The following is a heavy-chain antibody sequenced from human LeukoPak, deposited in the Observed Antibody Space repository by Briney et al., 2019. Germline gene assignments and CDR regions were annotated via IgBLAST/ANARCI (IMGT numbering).Heavy chain of an antibody. V-gene: IGHV3-66*01. CDR3: AKGPPESCSGGSCYDYYYYYMDV. CDR2: IYSGGST. D-gene: IGHD2-15*01. Sequence: GGSLRLSCAASGFTVSSNYMSWVRQAPGKGLEWVSVIYSGGSTYYADSVKGRFTISRDNSKNTLYLQMNSLRAEDTAVYYCAKGPPESCSGGSCYDYYYYYMDVWGKGTTVTVSS. CDR1: GFTVSSNY. J-gene: IGHJ6*03.